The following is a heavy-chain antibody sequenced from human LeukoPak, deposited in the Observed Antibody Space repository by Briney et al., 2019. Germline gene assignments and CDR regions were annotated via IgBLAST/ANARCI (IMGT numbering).Heavy chain of an antibody. Sequence: WGSLRLSCAASGFTFSSYSMNWVRQAPGKGLQWVSYISDGGAAMYYADSVKGRFTISRDNAKNSLYLQMNSLRDGDTAVYYCARDSTNSFDYWGQGALVTVSS. CDR2: ISDGGAAM. CDR3: ARDSTNSFDY. V-gene: IGHV3-48*02. CDR1: GFTFSSYS. J-gene: IGHJ4*02.